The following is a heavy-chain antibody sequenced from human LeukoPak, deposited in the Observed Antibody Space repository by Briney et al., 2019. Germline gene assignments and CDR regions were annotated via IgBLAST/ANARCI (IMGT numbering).Heavy chain of an antibody. CDR2: ISSSSSYI. J-gene: IGHJ4*02. CDR3: ARGPESDGYNYDY. Sequence: PGGSLRLSCAASGLTFSSYSMNWVRQAPGKGLEWVSSISSSSSYIYYADSVKGRFTISRDNAKKSLYLQMNSLRAEDTAVYYCARGPESDGYNYDYWGQRTLVTVSS. D-gene: IGHD5-24*01. V-gene: IGHV3-21*01. CDR1: GLTFSSYS.